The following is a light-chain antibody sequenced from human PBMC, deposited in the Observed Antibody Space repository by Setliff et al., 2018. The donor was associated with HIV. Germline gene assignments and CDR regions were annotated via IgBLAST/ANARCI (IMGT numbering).Light chain of an antibody. J-gene: IGLJ1*01. Sequence: QSVLTQPPSVSGSPGQSVTISCTGTSSDVGSYNRVSWYQQPPGTAPKLMIYEVSNRPSGVPDRFSGSKSGNTASLPISGLQAEDEADYYCSSSTSSSTPYVFGTGTKVTVL. CDR3: SSSTSSSTPYV. V-gene: IGLV2-18*02. CDR2: EVS. CDR1: SSDVGSYNR.